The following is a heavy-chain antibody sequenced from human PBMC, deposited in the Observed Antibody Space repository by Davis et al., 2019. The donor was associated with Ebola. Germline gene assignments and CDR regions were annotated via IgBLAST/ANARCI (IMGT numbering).Heavy chain of an antibody. CDR2: INHSGST. CDR1: GGSFSGYY. Sequence: SETLSLTCAVYGGSFSGYYWSWIRQPPGKGLEWIGEINHSGSTNYSPSFQGRVTISGDESISTVYLQWSSLQASDTAIYFCARGHGWVDYWGQGTQVTVSS. D-gene: IGHD1-26*01. J-gene: IGHJ4*02. CDR3: ARGHGWVDY. V-gene: IGHV4-34*01.